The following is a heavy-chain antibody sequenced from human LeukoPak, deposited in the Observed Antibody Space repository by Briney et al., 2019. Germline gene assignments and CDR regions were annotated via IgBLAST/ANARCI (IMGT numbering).Heavy chain of an antibody. Sequence: ASVKVSCKASGYTFTTYEINWVRQATGQGLEWMGWMNPNSGNTGYPQKFQGRVTITRNTSISTAYMELSSLRSEDTAVYYCARLYSGSYLPDYWGQGTLVTVSS. CDR3: ARLYSGSYLPDY. V-gene: IGHV1-8*01. CDR1: GYTFTTYE. CDR2: MNPNSGNT. J-gene: IGHJ4*02. D-gene: IGHD1-26*01.